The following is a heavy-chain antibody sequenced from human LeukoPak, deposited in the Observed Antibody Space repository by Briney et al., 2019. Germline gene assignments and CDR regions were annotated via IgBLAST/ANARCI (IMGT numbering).Heavy chain of an antibody. V-gene: IGHV4-4*07. J-gene: IGHJ4*02. CDR3: ARLRNYGSGNYYNDF. CDR2: IYASGSS. CDR1: GGSISNYY. Sequence: SETLSLTCSVSGGSISNYYWNWIRQPAGKGLEWIGRIYASGSSRYNPSFKGRVTMSADTSKNQVSLNVTSVTAADTAVYYCARLRNYGSGNYYNDFWGQGAPVTVSS. D-gene: IGHD3-10*01.